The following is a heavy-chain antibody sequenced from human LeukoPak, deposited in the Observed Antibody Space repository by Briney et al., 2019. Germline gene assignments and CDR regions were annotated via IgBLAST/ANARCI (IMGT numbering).Heavy chain of an antibody. V-gene: IGHV3-7*01. CDR2: IKQDGSET. Sequence: GGSLRLSCAASGFTFSSYWMSWVRQAPGKGLEWVANIKQDGSETYYVDSVKVRFTISRGNAKNSLYLQMNSLRAEDTAVYYCARGAVWYYYDSSGYYSDYWGQGTLVTVSS. CDR3: ARGAVWYYYDSSGYYSDY. J-gene: IGHJ4*02. D-gene: IGHD3-22*01. CDR1: GFTFSSYW.